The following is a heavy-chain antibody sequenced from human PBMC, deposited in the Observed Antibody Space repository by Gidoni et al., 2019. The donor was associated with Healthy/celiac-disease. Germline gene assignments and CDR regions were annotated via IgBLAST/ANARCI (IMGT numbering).Heavy chain of an antibody. V-gene: IGHV1-46*03. D-gene: IGHD4-17*01. CDR2: INPSGGST. Sequence: QVQLVQSGAEVKKPGASVKVSCKASGYTFTSYYMHGVRQAPGQGLEWMGIINPSGGSTSYAQKFQGRVTMTRDTSTSTVYMELSSLRSEDTAVYYCARMGYGGNSGVWAPRFDYWGQGTLVTVSS. CDR3: ARMGYGGNSGVWAPRFDY. J-gene: IGHJ4*02. CDR1: GYTFTSYY.